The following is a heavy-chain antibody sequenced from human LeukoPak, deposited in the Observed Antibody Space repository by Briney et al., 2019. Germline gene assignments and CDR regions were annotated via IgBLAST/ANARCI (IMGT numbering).Heavy chain of an antibody. J-gene: IGHJ4*02. CDR1: GFTFSSYS. CDR3: ARGGRTDDSVGYYSWDY. V-gene: IGHV3-21*01. CDR2: ISSSSSYI. Sequence: GGSLRLSCAASGFTFSSYSMNWVRQAPGKGLEWVSSISSSSSYIYYADSVKGRFTISRDNAKNSLYLQMNSLRAEDTAVYFCARGGRTDDSVGYYSWDYWGQGTLVTVSS. D-gene: IGHD3-22*01.